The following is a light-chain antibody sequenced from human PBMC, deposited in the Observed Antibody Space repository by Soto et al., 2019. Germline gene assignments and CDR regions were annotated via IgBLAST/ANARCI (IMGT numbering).Light chain of an antibody. CDR3: CSYVGRNTYV. Sequence: QSVLTQPRSASGSPGQSITISCTGTSSEVGGYNYVSWYQQHPAKAPKLIIFDVSKRPSGVPNRFSGSKSGNTASLTISGLRAEDEADYYCCSYVGRNTYVFGTGTQLTVL. J-gene: IGLJ1*01. V-gene: IGLV2-11*01. CDR1: SSEVGGYNY. CDR2: DVS.